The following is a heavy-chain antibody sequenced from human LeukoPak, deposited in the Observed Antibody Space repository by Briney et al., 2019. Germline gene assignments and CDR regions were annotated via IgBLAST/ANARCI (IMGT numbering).Heavy chain of an antibody. Sequence: ASVKVSCKASGYTFTTYDINWVRQATGQGLEWMGWMNPNSGNAGYAQKFQGRVTMTRDISMNTAYMELSGLRYEDTAVYYCARHTAVLPGDYWGQGTLVTVSS. CDR1: GYTFTTYD. D-gene: IGHD5-18*01. V-gene: IGHV1-8*01. J-gene: IGHJ4*02. CDR3: ARHTAVLPGDY. CDR2: MNPNSGNA.